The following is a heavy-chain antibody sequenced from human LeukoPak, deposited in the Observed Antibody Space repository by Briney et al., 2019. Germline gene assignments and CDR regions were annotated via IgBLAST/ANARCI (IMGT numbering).Heavy chain of an antibody. V-gene: IGHV1-2*02. CDR3: AREYYDSSGRKHAFNM. CDR2: IDPDSGGT. CDR1: GYTFTDYY. Sequence: ASVKVSCKASGYTFTDYYMHWVRQAPGQGLEWMGWIDPDSGGTKYAQKFQGRVVMTRDTSISTAYMELSILRSDDTAVYYCAREYYDSSGRKHAFNMWGQGTMVTVSS. J-gene: IGHJ3*02. D-gene: IGHD3-22*01.